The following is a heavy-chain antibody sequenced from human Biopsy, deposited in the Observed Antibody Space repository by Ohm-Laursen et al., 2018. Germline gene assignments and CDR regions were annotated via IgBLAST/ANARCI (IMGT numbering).Heavy chain of an antibody. CDR2: ISRSVSHI. CDR3: ARGRTHLLPDHDWFDP. V-gene: IGHV3-21*06. Sequence: SLRLSCDASGFSLRNFTINWVRQAPGKGLEWVSSISRSVSHILYAETLKGRFTSSRDNAKNSVYLQMNSLRVEDTGVYYCARGRTHLLPDHDWFDPWGQGTLVTVSS. CDR1: GFSLRNFT. D-gene: IGHD1-14*01. J-gene: IGHJ5*02.